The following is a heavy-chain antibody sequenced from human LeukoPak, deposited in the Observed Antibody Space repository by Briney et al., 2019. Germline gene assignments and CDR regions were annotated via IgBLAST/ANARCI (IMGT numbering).Heavy chain of an antibody. J-gene: IGHJ4*02. CDR1: GDSISGSRFF. CDR3: ARDANYRDRSGYPSPFIL. CDR2: LSDRGSP. Sequence: SETLSLTCTVSGDSISGSRFFWAWIRQPPGKGLEWIASLSDRGSPKYSPSFQSRVSILTDMSKNQLSLNLNAVTAADTAVYYCARDANYRDRSGYPSPFILWGQGILVIVSS. D-gene: IGHD6-19*01. V-gene: IGHV4-39*02.